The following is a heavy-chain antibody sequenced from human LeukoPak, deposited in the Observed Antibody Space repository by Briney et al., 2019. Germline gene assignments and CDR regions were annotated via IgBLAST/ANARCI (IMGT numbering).Heavy chain of an antibody. D-gene: IGHD2-2*01. CDR2: ISAYNGNT. CDR1: GYTFTSYG. V-gene: IGHV1-8*02. J-gene: IGHJ6*02. CDR3: ARETNSNRRYCSSTSCRYYYYYGMDV. Sequence: ASVKVSCKASGYTFTSYGISWVRQAPGQGLEWMGWISAYNGNTGYAQKFQGRVTMTRNTSISTAYMELSSLRSEDTAVYYCARETNSNRRYCSSTSCRYYYYYGMDVWGQGTTVTVSS.